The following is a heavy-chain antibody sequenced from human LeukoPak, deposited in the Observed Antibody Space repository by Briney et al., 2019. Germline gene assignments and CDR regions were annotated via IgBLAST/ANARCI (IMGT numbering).Heavy chain of an antibody. D-gene: IGHD3-3*01. Sequence: AGRSLRPSCAASGFTFSSYGMHWVRQAPGKGLEWVAVISYDGSNKYYADSVKGRFTISTDNSKNALYLQMNSLRAEDTAVYYCAKDSLWSGYYGMDVWGQGTTVTVSS. V-gene: IGHV3-30*18. CDR2: ISYDGSNK. J-gene: IGHJ6*02. CDR3: AKDSLWSGYYGMDV. CDR1: GFTFSSYG.